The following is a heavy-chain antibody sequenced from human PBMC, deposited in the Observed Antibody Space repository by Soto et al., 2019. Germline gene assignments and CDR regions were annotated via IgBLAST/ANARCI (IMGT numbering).Heavy chain of an antibody. V-gene: IGHV3-23*01. CDR1: GFTFSISA. Sequence: RRLSCAASGFTFSISAMSWVRQAPGKGLEWVSLISGSGSSTYYADSVKGHFTISRDNSKNTMYLQMNSLRAEDTAVYYCAKGRNNGFDYWGQGTLVTVSS. CDR2: ISGSGSST. J-gene: IGHJ4*02. CDR3: AKGRNNGFDY. D-gene: IGHD2-8*01.